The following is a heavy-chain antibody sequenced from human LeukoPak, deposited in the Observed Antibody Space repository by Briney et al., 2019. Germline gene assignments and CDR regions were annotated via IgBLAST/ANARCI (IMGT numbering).Heavy chain of an antibody. CDR3: ARGSWTIFGPPRIYFDY. CDR2: INRSGST. D-gene: IGHD3-3*01. J-gene: IGHJ4*02. V-gene: IGHV4-34*01. Sequence: PSETLSLTCAVYGGSFSGYYWSWIRQPPGKGLEWIGEINRSGSTNYNPSLKSRVTISVDTSKNQFSLKLSSVTAADTAVYYCARGSWTIFGPPRIYFDYWGQGTLVTVSS. CDR1: GGSFSGYY.